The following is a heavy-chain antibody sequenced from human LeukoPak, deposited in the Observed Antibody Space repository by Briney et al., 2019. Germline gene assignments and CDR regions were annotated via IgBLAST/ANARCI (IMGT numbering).Heavy chain of an antibody. CDR2: INYSGST. V-gene: IGHV4-31*11. CDR3: ARHYGP. Sequence: SQTLSLTCAVSGGSISSGGYRWTWIRQYPGKGLEWIGYINYSGSTYYNPSLKSRVIISVDTSKNQFSLNLNSVTAADTAVYYCARHYGPWGQGTLVTVSS. CDR1: GGSISSGGYR. J-gene: IGHJ5*02. D-gene: IGHD3-16*01.